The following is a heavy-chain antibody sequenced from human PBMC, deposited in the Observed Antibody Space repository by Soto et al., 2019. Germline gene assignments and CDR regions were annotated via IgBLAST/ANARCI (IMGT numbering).Heavy chain of an antibody. CDR1: GFTFSSYA. CDR2: ISGSGDST. V-gene: IGHV3-23*01. D-gene: IGHD6-13*01. J-gene: IGHJ6*02. Sequence: EVQLLESGGGLVQPGGSLRLSCAASGFTFSSYAMSWVRQAPGKGLEWVSVISGSGDSTYYADSVRGRFTISRDNSKNTLYLQMNSLRAEHTAVYYCANDRDGAAAGPTKFYGMDVWGQGTTVTVSS. CDR3: ANDRDGAAAGPTKFYGMDV.